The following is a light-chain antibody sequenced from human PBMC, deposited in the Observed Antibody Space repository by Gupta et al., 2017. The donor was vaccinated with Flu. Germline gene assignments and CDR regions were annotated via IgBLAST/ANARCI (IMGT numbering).Light chain of an antibody. CDR3: QQRSTGVT. V-gene: IGKV3-11*01. J-gene: IGKJ4*01. CDR1: QSVSSY. Sequence: SPATLSLSPGERATLSCRASQSVSSYLAWYQQKPGQAPRLLIYDASNRATGIPARFSGSGSGTDFTLTISSLEPEDFAVYYCQQRSTGVTFGGGTKVEIK. CDR2: DAS.